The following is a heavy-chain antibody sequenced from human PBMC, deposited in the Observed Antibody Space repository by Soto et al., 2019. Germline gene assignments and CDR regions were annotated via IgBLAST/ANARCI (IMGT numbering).Heavy chain of an antibody. V-gene: IGHV4-59*08. CDR1: GASISTYY. CDR2: FSHSGTT. Sequence: PSETLSLTCTVSGASISTYYWSWIRQPPGNVLEWIVYFSHSGTTNYNPSLKIRVTMSLVTSKNDFSLKLSFVTAADTAIYYCAKSSSGSSNCFDPWGQGTLVTVSS. CDR3: AKSSSGSSNCFDP. D-gene: IGHD3-10*01. J-gene: IGHJ5*02.